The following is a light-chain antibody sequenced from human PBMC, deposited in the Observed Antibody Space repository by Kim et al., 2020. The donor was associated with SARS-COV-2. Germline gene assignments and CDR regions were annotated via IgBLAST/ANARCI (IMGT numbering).Light chain of an antibody. CDR1: QGIRNA. V-gene: IGKV1-17*01. CDR2: GAS. Sequence: SPSVGHRVTISCRASQGIRNALAWYRQKPGKATERLIYGASALQSGVPSRFSGSGSGTEFTLTISSLQPEDFATYYCLQHTSYPYTFGQGTKLEI. CDR3: LQHTSYPYT. J-gene: IGKJ2*01.